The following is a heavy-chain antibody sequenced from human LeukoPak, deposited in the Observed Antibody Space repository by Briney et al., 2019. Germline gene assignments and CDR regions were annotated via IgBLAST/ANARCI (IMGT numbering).Heavy chain of an antibody. Sequence: SLRLSCAASGFTFSSHWMHWVRHAPGGGLVWVSRINGAVSSTSYADSVKGRFTVSRDNAKNTLNLQMNSLRAEDTAVYYCARDLFFSDAGYSSGWRAEYFHHWGQGTLVTVSS. V-gene: IGHV3-74*01. CDR1: GFTFSSHW. J-gene: IGHJ1*01. CDR2: INGAVSST. D-gene: IGHD6-19*01. CDR3: ARDLFFSDAGYSSGWRAEYFHH.